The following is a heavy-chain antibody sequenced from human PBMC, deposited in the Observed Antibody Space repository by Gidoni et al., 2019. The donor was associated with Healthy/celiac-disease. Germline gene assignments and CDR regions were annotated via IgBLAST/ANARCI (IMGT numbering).Heavy chain of an antibody. CDR1: GFPFRSYG. J-gene: IGHJ5*02. D-gene: IGHD3-10*01. V-gene: IGHV3-33*01. CDR2: IWYYGSNK. Sequence: VQPRLSLRLSCAPSGFPFRSYGRHWVRHAPGKGLAWVAVIWYYGSNKYYADSVKGRFTISRENSKNTLYLQMNSLRAEEKAGEYGAREKKERVRGDEGGFDPWGQGTLVTVSS. CDR3: AREKKERVRGDEGGFDP.